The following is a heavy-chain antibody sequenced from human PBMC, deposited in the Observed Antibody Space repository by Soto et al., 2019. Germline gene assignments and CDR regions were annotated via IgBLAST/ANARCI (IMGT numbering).Heavy chain of an antibody. J-gene: IGHJ4*02. CDR3: AREYSSSSSFDY. CDR2: IIPIFGTA. V-gene: IGHV1-69*13. D-gene: IGHD6-6*01. Sequence: GPPVKVSCKASGGTFSSYAISWVRQAPGQGLEWMGGIIPIFGTANYAQKFQGRVTITADESTSTAYMELSSLRSEDTAVYYCAREYSSSSSFDYWGQGTLVTAPQ. CDR1: GGTFSSYA.